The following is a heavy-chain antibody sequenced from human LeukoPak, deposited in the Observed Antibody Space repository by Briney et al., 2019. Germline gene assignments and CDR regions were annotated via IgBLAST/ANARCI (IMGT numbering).Heavy chain of an antibody. Sequence: GGSLRLSCAASGFTVSSNYMSWVRQAPGKGLEWVSIIYSDGSTYYADSVKGRFTISRDNSKNTLYLQMNSLRAEDTAVYYCARSGSDGGLDYWGQGTLVTVSS. CDR3: ARSGSDGGLDY. CDR1: GFTVSSNY. J-gene: IGHJ4*02. D-gene: IGHD6-25*01. CDR2: IYSDGST. V-gene: IGHV3-66*01.